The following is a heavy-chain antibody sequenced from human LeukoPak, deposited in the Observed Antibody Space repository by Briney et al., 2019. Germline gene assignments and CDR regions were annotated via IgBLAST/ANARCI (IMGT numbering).Heavy chain of an antibody. CDR2: IYTSGST. CDR1: GGSISSGSYY. J-gene: IGHJ5*02. D-gene: IGHD3-10*01. CDR3: ARINYYGSGSYRWFDP. V-gene: IGHV4-61*02. Sequence: SQTLSLTCTVSGGSISSGSYYWSWIRQPAGKGLEWIGRIYTSGSTNYNPSLKSRVTISVDTSKNQFSLKLSSVTAADTAVYYCARINYYGSGSYRWFDPWGQGTLVTVSS.